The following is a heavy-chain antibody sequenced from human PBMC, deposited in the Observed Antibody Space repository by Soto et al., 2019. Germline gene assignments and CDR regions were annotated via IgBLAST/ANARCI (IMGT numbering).Heavy chain of an antibody. CDR2: IYYSGST. Sequence: SETLSLTCTVSGGSISSYYWSWIRQPPGKGLEWIGYIYYSGSTNYNPSLKSRVTISVDTSKNQFSLKLSSVTAADTAAYYCAREGVDLYFDYWGQGTLVTVSS. V-gene: IGHV4-59*01. CDR3: AREGVDLYFDY. CDR1: GGSISSYY. D-gene: IGHD5-12*01. J-gene: IGHJ4*02.